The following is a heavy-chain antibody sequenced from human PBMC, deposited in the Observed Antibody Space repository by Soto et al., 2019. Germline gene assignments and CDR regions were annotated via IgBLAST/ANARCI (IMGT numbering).Heavy chain of an antibody. CDR3: ARQGGTFDY. Sequence: QVQLQESGPGLVKPSETLSLTCTVSGGSINSYYWSWIRQPPGKGLEWIGYIYYSGSTNYNPSLKSRVTLSVDTSKNQFSLNLRSVTAADTAVYYCARQGGTFDYWGQGTLVTVSS. V-gene: IGHV4-59*08. CDR2: IYYSGST. J-gene: IGHJ4*02. D-gene: IGHD3-16*01. CDR1: GGSINSYY.